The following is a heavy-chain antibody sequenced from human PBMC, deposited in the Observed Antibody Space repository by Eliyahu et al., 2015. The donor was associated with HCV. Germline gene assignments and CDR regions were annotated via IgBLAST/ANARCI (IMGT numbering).Heavy chain of an antibody. CDR1: GGTFSSYA. Sequence: EVKKPGSSVKVSCKASGGTFSSYAISWVRQAPGQGLEWMGGIIPIFGTANYAQKFQGRVTITADESTSTAYMELSSLRSEDTAVYYCASSTYYDFWIPGERPFDIWGQGTMVTVSS. CDR3: ASSTYYDFWIPGERPFDI. J-gene: IGHJ3*02. V-gene: IGHV1-69*01. D-gene: IGHD3-3*01. CDR2: IIPIFGTA.